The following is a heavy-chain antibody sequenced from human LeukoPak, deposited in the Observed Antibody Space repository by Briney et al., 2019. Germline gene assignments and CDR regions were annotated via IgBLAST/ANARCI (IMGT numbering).Heavy chain of an antibody. J-gene: IGHJ4*02. CDR1: GFTFSSYG. CDR2: IWYDGSNK. V-gene: IGHV3-33*06. CDR3: AKVEVERSPLFMDY. D-gene: IGHD1-1*01. Sequence: GGSLRLSCAASGFTFSSYGMHWVRQAPGTGLGWVAVIWYDGSNKYYADSVKGRFTISRDNSTNTLYLQMNGLSGEDTAVYYWAKVEVERSPLFMDYWGQGTLVTVSS.